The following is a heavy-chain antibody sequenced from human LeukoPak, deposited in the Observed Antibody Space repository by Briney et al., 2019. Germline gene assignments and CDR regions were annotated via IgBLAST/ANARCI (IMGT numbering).Heavy chain of an antibody. CDR2: IYTSGTT. J-gene: IGHJ4*02. V-gene: IGHV4-4*07. CDR3: ARASSGTYYYFDY. CDR1: GGSITSNY. D-gene: IGHD1-26*01. Sequence: SETLSLTCTVSGGSITSNYWNWIRQPAGKGPEWIGRIYTSGTTTYKPSLKSRVIMSVDTSKNQFSLKLSSVTAADTAVYYCARASSGTYYYFDYWGQGTLVTVSS.